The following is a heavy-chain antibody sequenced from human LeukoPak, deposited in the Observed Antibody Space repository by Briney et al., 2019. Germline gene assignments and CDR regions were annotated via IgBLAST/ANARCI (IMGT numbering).Heavy chain of an antibody. Sequence: VASVKVSCKASGGTFSSYAISWVRQAPGQGLEWMGGIIPIFGTANYAQKFQGRVTITADESTSTAYMELSSLRSEDTAVYYCARDLYSSGWFYLSYWGLGTLVTVSS. D-gene: IGHD6-19*01. CDR3: ARDLYSSGWFYLSY. CDR1: GGTFSSYA. V-gene: IGHV1-69*13. J-gene: IGHJ4*02. CDR2: IIPIFGTA.